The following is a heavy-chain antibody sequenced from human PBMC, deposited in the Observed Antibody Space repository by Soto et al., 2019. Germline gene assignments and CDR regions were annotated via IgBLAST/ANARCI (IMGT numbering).Heavy chain of an antibody. V-gene: IGHV1-69*13. CDR3: ARGARFLEQVSCDH. D-gene: IGHD3-3*01. CDR1: GDTFNRYA. CDR2: IIPIFGTA. J-gene: IGHJ4*02. Sequence: QVQLEQSGAEVKTLGSSVKVSCKASGDTFNRYAISWVRQAPGQGLEWMGGIIPIFGTANYAPQFQDRVAIRADESTTTAYMELTSLKSEDTAVYFCARGARFLEQVSCDHWGQGTLVTVSS.